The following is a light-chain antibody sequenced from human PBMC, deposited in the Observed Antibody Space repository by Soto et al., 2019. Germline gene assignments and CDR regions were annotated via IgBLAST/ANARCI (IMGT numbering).Light chain of an antibody. Sequence: EVVMTQSPDTLSLSPGERATLSCRASQSVGRNLAWYQQKPGQPPRLLIYRASTRATGIPARFSGGGSGTDFTLTISSLQSEDFAVYYCQHYNNWPPWMFGQGTKVEIK. CDR2: RAS. CDR1: QSVGRN. V-gene: IGKV3-15*01. CDR3: QHYNNWPPWM. J-gene: IGKJ1*01.